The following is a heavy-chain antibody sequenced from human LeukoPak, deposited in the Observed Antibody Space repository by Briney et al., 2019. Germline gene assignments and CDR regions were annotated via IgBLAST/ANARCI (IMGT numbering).Heavy chain of an antibody. CDR3: ARAGRWLQFFSYFDL. Sequence: SETLSLTCTVSGGSICSSSYYWGWIRQPPGKGLEWIGSIYYSGSTYYNPSLKSRVTISVDTSKNQFSLKLSSVTAADTAVYYCARAGRWLQFFSYFDLWGRGTLVTVSS. J-gene: IGHJ2*01. D-gene: IGHD5-24*01. CDR2: IYYSGST. CDR1: GGSICSSSYY. V-gene: IGHV4-39*07.